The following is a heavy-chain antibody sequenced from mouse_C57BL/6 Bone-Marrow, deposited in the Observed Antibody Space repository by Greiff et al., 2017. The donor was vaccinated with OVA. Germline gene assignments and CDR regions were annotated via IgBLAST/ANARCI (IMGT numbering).Heavy chain of an antibody. CDR1: GYTFTSYG. D-gene: IGHD1-1*01. CDR2: IYPRSGNT. Sequence: VQLQESGAELARPGASVKLSCKASGYTFTSYGISWVKQRTGQGLEWIGEIYPRSGNTYYNEKFKGKATLTADKSSSTAYMELRSLTSEDSAVYFCPLIYYGSPWYFDVWGTGTTVTVSS. J-gene: IGHJ1*03. CDR3: PLIYYGSPWYFDV. V-gene: IGHV1-81*01.